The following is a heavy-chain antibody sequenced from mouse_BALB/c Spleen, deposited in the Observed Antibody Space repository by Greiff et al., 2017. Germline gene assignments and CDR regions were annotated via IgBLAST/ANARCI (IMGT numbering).Heavy chain of an antibody. CDR2: IWGDGST. Sequence: VKLVESGPGLVAPSQSLSITCTVSGFSLTGYGVNWVRQPPGKGLEWLGMIWGDGSTDYNSALKSRLSISKDNPKSQVFLKMNSLQTDDTARYYCARGSFYGNYPYYAMDYWGQGTSVTVSS. CDR1: GFSLTGYG. D-gene: IGHD2-1*01. V-gene: IGHV2-6-7*01. CDR3: ARGSFYGNYPYYAMDY. J-gene: IGHJ4*01.